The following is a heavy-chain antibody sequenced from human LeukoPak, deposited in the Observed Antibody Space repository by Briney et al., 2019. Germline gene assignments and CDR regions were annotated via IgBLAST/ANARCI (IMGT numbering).Heavy chain of an antibody. CDR1: GFTFSTYV. Sequence: GGSLRLPCAASGFTFSTYVMRWVRQAPGRGLEWVAHIKQDGSEKHYVDSVEGRFTLSRDDAKNSLYLQMNSLRVDDTAVYYCARGPNYGARVDYLDYWGQGTLVTVSS. CDR2: IKQDGSEK. V-gene: IGHV3-7*01. CDR3: ARGPNYGARVDYLDY. J-gene: IGHJ4*02. D-gene: IGHD4-17*01.